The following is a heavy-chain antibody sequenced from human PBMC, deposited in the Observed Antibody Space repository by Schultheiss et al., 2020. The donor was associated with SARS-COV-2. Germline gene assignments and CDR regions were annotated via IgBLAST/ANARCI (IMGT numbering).Heavy chain of an antibody. Sequence: GGSLRLSCAASGFTFSSYSMNWVRQAPGKGLEWVAVIWYDGSNKYYADSVKGRFTISRDNSKNTLYLQMNSLRAEDTAVYYCARDRSGWSRDAFDVWGQGTMVTVAS. D-gene: IGHD6-19*01. V-gene: IGHV3-33*08. CDR1: GFTFSSYS. CDR3: ARDRSGWSRDAFDV. J-gene: IGHJ3*01. CDR2: IWYDGSNK.